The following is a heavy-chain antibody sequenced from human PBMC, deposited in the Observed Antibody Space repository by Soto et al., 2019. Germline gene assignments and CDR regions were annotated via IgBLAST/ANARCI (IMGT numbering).Heavy chain of an antibody. V-gene: IGHV1-18*01. CDR1: GYTFTSYC. Sequence: ASVKVSCKASGYTFTSYCVSWVRQAPGQGLEWMGWISAYNGNTNYAQKFQGRVTMTTDTSTSTAYMELRSLRSDDTAVFYCASSYCGSSSCYVLTLDYWGQGTLVTVSS. CDR3: ASSYCGSSSCYVLTLDY. D-gene: IGHD2-2*01. CDR2: ISAYNGNT. J-gene: IGHJ4*02.